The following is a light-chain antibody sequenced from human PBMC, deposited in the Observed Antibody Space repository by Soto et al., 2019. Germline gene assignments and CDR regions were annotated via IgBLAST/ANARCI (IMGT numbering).Light chain of an antibody. CDR3: QQSYSSPRT. CDR1: QSINSY. V-gene: IGKV1-39*01. J-gene: IGKJ1*01. CDR2: AAS. Sequence: DIQMTQSPSSLSASVGDRVTITCRASQSINSYLNWYQQKLGKAPKLLIYAASSLQSGVPSRFSGTGSGTDVTLTISSLQPEDFATYYCQQSYSSPRTFGQGTKVEIK.